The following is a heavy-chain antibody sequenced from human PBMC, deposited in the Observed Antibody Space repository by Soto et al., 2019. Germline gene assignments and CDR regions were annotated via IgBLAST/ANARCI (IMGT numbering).Heavy chain of an antibody. CDR2: IWYDGSNK. V-gene: IGHV3-33*01. CDR1: GFTFSSYG. D-gene: IGHD1-7*01. Sequence: GGSLRLSCAASGFTFSSYGMHWVRQAPGKGLEWVAVIWYDGSNKYYADSVKGRFTISRDNSKNTLYLQMNSLRAEDTAVYYCAREEGLQPGTRFIVYWGQGTLVTVSS. CDR3: AREEGLQPGTRFIVY. J-gene: IGHJ4*02.